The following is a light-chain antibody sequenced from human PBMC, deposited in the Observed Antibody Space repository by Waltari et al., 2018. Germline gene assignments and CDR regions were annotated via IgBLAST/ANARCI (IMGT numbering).Light chain of an antibody. CDR2: GQD. CDR1: SLRRYY. J-gene: IGLJ2*01. V-gene: IGLV3-19*01. Sequence: SSELTQDPAVSVALGQTFRITCQGDSLRRYYASWYQQRPGQAPILVLYGQDNRPSGIPDRFSGSTSGNTASLTITGAQAEDEADYYCLSRDTSSTRLFGGGTRLTV. CDR3: LSRDTSSTRL.